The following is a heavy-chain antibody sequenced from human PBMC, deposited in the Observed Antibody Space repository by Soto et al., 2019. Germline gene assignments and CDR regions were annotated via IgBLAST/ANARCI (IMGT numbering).Heavy chain of an antibody. CDR2: IYWDDDK. CDR3: AHAPGIAVTTNWFDP. Sequence: QITLKESGPTLVKPTQTLTLTCTFSGFSLSTSEVGVGWIRQPPGKALQWLALIYWDDDKRYSPSLKSRLTITQDTSKNQVVLTMTNMDPVDTATYYCAHAPGIAVTTNWFDPWGRGILVTVSS. CDR1: GFSLSTSEVG. D-gene: IGHD6-19*01. V-gene: IGHV2-5*02. J-gene: IGHJ5*02.